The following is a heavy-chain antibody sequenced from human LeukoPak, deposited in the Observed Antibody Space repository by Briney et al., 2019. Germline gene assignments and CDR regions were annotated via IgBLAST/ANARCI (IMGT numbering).Heavy chain of an antibody. D-gene: IGHD3-3*01. Sequence: SETLSLTCAVYGGSFSGYYWSWIRQPPGKGLEWIGEINHSGSTNYNPSLKSRVTISVDTSKNQFSLKLSSVTAADTAVYYCASARNDFWSGYRLDYYGMDVWGQGTTVTVSS. V-gene: IGHV4-34*01. CDR1: GGSFSGYY. CDR3: ASARNDFWSGYRLDYYGMDV. J-gene: IGHJ6*02. CDR2: INHSGST.